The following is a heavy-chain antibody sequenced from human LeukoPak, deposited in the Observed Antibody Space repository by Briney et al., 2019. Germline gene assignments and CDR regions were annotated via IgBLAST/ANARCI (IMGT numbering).Heavy chain of an antibody. Sequence: GGSLRLSCAVSGFTFNSYWMHWVRQAPGKGLVWVSRIDRDGSRINYADSVKGRFTISGDNGKNTLFLQMNSLRAEDAAVYYCVRGNDYGGPHYWGQGTLVTVSS. V-gene: IGHV3-74*01. CDR3: VRGNDYGGPHY. CDR2: IDRDGSRI. J-gene: IGHJ4*02. D-gene: IGHD4-23*01. CDR1: GFTFNSYW.